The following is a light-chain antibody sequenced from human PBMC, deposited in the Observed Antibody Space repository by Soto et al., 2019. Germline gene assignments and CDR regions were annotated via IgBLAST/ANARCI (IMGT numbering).Light chain of an antibody. J-gene: IGLJ2*01. Sequence: QSVLTQPASVSGSPGQSITISCTGTSSDVGAYNCVSWYQQQPGKAPKLMIYDVSNRSSGVSNRFSGSKSVNTASLTIYGLQAEDEADYYCSSYTSSSTVIFGGGTKLTVL. CDR1: SSDVGAYNC. V-gene: IGLV2-14*03. CDR3: SSYTSSSTVI. CDR2: DVS.